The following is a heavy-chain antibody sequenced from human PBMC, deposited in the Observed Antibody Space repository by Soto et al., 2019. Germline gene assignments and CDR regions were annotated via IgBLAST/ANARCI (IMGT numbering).Heavy chain of an antibody. CDR2: ISAYNGNT. D-gene: IGHD6-13*01. V-gene: IGHV1-18*04. CDR1: GYTFTSYG. Sequence: QVQLVQSGAEVKKPGASVKVSCKASGYTFTSYGISWVRQAPGQGLEWMGWISAYNGNTNYAQKLQGRVTMTTDTPTSTAYMELRSLRSDDTAVYYCASVRYSSSWYYYCGMDVWGQGTTVTVSS. J-gene: IGHJ6*02. CDR3: ASVRYSSSWYYYCGMDV.